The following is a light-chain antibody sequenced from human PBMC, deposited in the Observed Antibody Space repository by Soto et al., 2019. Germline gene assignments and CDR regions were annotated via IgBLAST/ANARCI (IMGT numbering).Light chain of an antibody. Sequence: EIVLTQSPGTLSLSPGERATLSCRASQSVSSSYLAWYQQKPGQAPRLLIYGASSRATGIPDRFSGSGSGTDFTLTISGLEPEDVAVYYCQQYGSSQTFGQGTKVDIK. CDR1: QSVSSSY. CDR2: GAS. CDR3: QQYGSSQT. V-gene: IGKV3-20*01. J-gene: IGKJ1*01.